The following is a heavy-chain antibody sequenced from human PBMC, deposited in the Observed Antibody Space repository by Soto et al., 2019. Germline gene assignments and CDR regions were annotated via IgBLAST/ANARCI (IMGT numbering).Heavy chain of an antibody. CDR1: GYAFTTYG. D-gene: IGHD1-1*01. Sequence: QVHLVHSGAEVKKPGASVKVSCKGSGYAFTTYGITWVRQAPGQGLEWMGWISAHNGNTNYAEKLQGRVTVTRDTSTSTAYMELRSLRSDDTAVYYCGRGRYGDYWGQGDLVTVSS. J-gene: IGHJ4*02. V-gene: IGHV1-18*01. CDR2: ISAHNGNT. CDR3: GRGRYGDY.